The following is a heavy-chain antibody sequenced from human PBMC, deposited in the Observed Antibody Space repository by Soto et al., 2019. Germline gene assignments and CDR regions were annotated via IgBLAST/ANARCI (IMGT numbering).Heavy chain of an antibody. CDR1: GYTLTELS. D-gene: IGHD6-6*01. Sequence: ASVKVSCKVSGYTLTELSMHWVRQAPGQGLEWMGGINPIFGETIYAQKFQGRVTITADESTSTAYMELSSLRSEDTAVYYCAREYRSSSGRFDNWGQGTLVTVSS. CDR2: INPIFGET. J-gene: IGHJ4*02. V-gene: IGHV1-24*01. CDR3: AREYRSSSGRFDN.